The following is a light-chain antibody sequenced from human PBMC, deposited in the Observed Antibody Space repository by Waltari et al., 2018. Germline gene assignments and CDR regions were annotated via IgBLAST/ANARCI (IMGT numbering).Light chain of an antibody. J-gene: IGLJ2*01. CDR1: PTTGYTY. Sequence: QSALTQPPSASGSPGQSVTIPCTRIPTTGYTYVSWYQHHPGKAPKLIIYEVNRRPSGVPDRFSGSESGNTASLTVSGLQSEDEADYYCSSYEGTNTLLFGGGTKLTVL. CDR3: SSYEGTNTLL. V-gene: IGLV2-8*01. CDR2: EVN.